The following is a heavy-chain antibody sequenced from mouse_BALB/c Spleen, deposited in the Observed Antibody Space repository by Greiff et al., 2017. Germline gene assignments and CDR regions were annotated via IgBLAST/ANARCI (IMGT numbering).Heavy chain of an antibody. CDR1: GFTFSSFG. CDR3: ARGDYDLYYAMDY. D-gene: IGHD2-4*01. Sequence: EVKLVESGGGLVKPGGSLKLSCAASGFTFSSFGMHWVRQAPEKGLEWVAYISSGSSTIYYADTVKGRFTISRDNPKNTLFLQMTSLRSEDTAMYYCARGDYDLYYAMDYWGQGTSVTVSS. CDR2: ISSGSSTI. J-gene: IGHJ4*01. V-gene: IGHV5-17*02.